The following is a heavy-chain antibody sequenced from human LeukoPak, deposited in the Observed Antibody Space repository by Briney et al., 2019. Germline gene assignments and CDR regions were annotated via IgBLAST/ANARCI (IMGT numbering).Heavy chain of an antibody. CDR2: ISSSGSTI. CDR3: AKDGGEYYDILTGYYPRLYYMDV. D-gene: IGHD3-9*01. V-gene: IGHV3-48*03. CDR1: GFTFSSYE. Sequence: QPGGSLRLSCAASGFTFSSYEMNWVRQAPGKGLEWISYISSSGSTIYSADSVKGRFTISRDNSKNTLYLQMNSLRAEDTAVYYCAKDGGEYYDILTGYYPRLYYMDVWGKGTTVTISS. J-gene: IGHJ6*03.